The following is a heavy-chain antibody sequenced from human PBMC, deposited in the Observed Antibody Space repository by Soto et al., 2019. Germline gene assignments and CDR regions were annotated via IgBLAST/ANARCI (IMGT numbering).Heavy chain of an antibody. CDR1: GFTFSSYG. D-gene: IGHD1-26*01. V-gene: IGHV3-33*01. CDR3: AREGWEPMYFDY. J-gene: IGHJ4*02. CDR2: IWYDGSNK. Sequence: QVPLVESGGGVVQPGRSLRLSCAASGFTFSSYGMHWVRQAPGKGLEWVAVIWYDGSNKYYADSVKGRFTISRDNSKNTLYLQMNSLRAEDTAVYYCAREGWEPMYFDYWGQGTLVTVSS.